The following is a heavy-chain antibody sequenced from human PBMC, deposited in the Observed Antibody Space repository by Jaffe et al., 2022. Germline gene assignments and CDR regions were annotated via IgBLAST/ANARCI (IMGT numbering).Heavy chain of an antibody. J-gene: IGHJ3*02. CDR2: ISGSGDSI. Sequence: VQLVESGGGLVQPGGSLRLSCAASGFTFSSYEMIWVRQAPGKGLEWVSSISGSGDSIYYADSVKGRFTISRDNVGNSLYLQINSLRGDDTALYYCARACRYYEGAPCIWGQGTMVSVSS. D-gene: IGHD3-22*01. V-gene: IGHV3-48*03. CDR3: ARACRYYEGAPCI. CDR1: GFTFSSYE.